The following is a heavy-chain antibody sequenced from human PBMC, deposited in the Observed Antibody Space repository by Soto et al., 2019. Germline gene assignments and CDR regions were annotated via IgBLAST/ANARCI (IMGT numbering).Heavy chain of an antibody. V-gene: IGHV3-23*01. CDR3: AKQGYCTNGVCEGIDY. CDR2: ISGSGGST. Sequence: GGSLILSCAAFGFTFSSYAVSWVRQAPGKGLEWVSAISGSGGSTYYADSVKGRFTISRDNSKNTLYLQMNSLRAEDTAVYYCAKQGYCTNGVCEGIDYWGQGTLVKSPQ. J-gene: IGHJ4*02. D-gene: IGHD2-8*01. CDR1: GFTFSSYA.